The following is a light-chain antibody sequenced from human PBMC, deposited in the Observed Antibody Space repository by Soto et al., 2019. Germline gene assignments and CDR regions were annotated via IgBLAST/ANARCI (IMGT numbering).Light chain of an antibody. CDR1: QSVSSN. Sequence: EIVMTQSPATLSVSPGERATLSCRASQSVSSNLVWYQQKPGQAPRLLIYGASTRAAGVPARFSGSGSGTEFTLTINSLQSEDFAVYYCQQYNNWPSLTFGGGTKVEIK. CDR2: GAS. V-gene: IGKV3-15*01. CDR3: QQYNNWPSLT. J-gene: IGKJ4*01.